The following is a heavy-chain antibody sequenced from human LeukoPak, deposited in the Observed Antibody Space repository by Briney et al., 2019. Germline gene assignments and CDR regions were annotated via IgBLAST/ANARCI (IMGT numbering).Heavy chain of an antibody. CDR3: ARSLWFGTNWFDP. CDR2: ISYDGSQK. J-gene: IGHJ5*02. CDR1: GFTFSSYA. D-gene: IGHD3-10*01. V-gene: IGHV3-30*03. Sequence: AGGSLRLSCAASGFTFSSYAMHWVRQAPGRGLEWVAAISYDGSQKFYADSVKGRFTISRDNSKNTLYLQMNSLRAEDTAVYYCARSLWFGTNWFDPWGQGTLVTVSS.